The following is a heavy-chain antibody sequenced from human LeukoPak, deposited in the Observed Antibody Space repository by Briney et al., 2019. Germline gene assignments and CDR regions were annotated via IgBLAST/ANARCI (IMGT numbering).Heavy chain of an antibody. V-gene: IGHV4-4*07. J-gene: IGHJ4*02. CDR2: FYNSGST. D-gene: IGHD3-16*01. Sequence: LETLSLTCSVSGASISNYYWSWIRQPAGKGLEFIGLFYNSGSTNCNPSLKSRVTMSVDTSKNQFSLELSSVTAADTAVYYCARVGDYALKDCGQGTLVTVSS. CDR3: ARVGDYALKD. CDR1: GASISNYY.